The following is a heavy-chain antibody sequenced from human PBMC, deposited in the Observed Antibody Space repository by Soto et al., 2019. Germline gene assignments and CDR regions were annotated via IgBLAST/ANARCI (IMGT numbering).Heavy chain of an antibody. Sequence: QVQLVQSGAEVKKPGSSVKVSCKVSGGPFSDYAVSWVRQAPGQGLEWMGGIIPMFGTANYAQKFQGRVTITADDSTTTAYMELSSLRCEDTAVYYCARDLDYYGSGNYYNRIDYWGQGTLVTVSS. D-gene: IGHD3-10*01. CDR1: GGPFSDYA. CDR2: IIPMFGTA. V-gene: IGHV1-69*01. CDR3: ARDLDYYGSGNYYNRIDY. J-gene: IGHJ4*02.